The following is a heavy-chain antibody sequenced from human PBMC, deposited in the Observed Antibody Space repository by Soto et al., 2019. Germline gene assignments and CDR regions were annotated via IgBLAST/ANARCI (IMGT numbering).Heavy chain of an antibody. J-gene: IGHJ5*02. CDR1: GYTFTGYY. CDR3: AKTYAGSGQPSHWFGP. CDR2: INPKTGAT. Sequence: CASVTVSCKASGYTFTGYYIHWVRQAPGQGLEWVGWINPKTGATNFAQRFQGRVTMTRDTSITTAYMDMSSLTSDDTATYYCAKTYAGSGQPSHWFGPWGKGSPGTFPS. V-gene: IGHV1-2*02. D-gene: IGHD3-22*01.